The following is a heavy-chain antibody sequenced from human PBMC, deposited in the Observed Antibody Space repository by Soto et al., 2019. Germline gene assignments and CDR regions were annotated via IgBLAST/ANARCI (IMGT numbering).Heavy chain of an antibody. J-gene: IGHJ4*02. CDR3: TRAIHLFDY. Sequence: GGSLRLSCAGSGFTFSGSSMHWVRQASGKGLEWVGRIRSKANSYATAYAASVKGRFTISRDDSKNTAYLQMNSLKTEDTDVYYCTRAIHLFDYWGQGTLVTVSS. D-gene: IGHD2-2*01. CDR2: IRSKANSYAT. CDR1: GFTFSGSS. V-gene: IGHV3-73*01.